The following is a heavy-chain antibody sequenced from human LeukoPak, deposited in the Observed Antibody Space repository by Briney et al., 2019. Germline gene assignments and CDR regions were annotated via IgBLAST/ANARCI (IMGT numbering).Heavy chain of an antibody. Sequence: PSETLSLTCTVSDGSISGYYWSWIRQPPGKGLEWIGYIYYSGRTNYNPALKRRVTISIDTSKSHFSLNLSSMTAADTAAYYCARFSSSWYLFDFWGQGTLVTVSS. J-gene: IGHJ4*02. CDR3: ARFSSSWYLFDF. V-gene: IGHV4-59*01. CDR2: IYYSGRT. D-gene: IGHD6-13*01. CDR1: DGSISGYY.